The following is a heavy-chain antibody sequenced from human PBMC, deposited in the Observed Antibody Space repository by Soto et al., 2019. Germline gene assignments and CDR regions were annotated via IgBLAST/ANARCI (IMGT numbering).Heavy chain of an antibody. CDR2: IYHSGST. CDR3: ASSHAGAHITAAVH. V-gene: IGHV4-30-2*01. CDR1: GGSISSGGYS. D-gene: IGHD6-13*01. J-gene: IGHJ4*02. Sequence: QLQLQESGSGLVKPSQTLSLTCAVSGGSISSGGYSWSWIRQPPGKGLEWIGYIYHSGSTYYNPSLTSRVTIPVDRSKNQFSLKPSSLTAADTAVYYCASSHAGAHITAAVHWGQGTLVTVSS.